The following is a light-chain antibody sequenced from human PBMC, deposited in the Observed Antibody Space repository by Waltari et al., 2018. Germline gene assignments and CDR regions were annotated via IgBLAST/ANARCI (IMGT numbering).Light chain of an antibody. V-gene: IGKV4-1*01. Sequence: DIVMTQSPDSLAVSLGERATINCKSSQSVLYSSNNKNYLAWYQQKPGQPPKLLIYWASTREPGVPDRFSGSGSWTDFTLTISSLQAEDVAVYYCQQYYSTPPTFGQGTKVEIK. J-gene: IGKJ1*01. CDR3: QQYYSTPPT. CDR1: QSVLYSSNNKNY. CDR2: WAS.